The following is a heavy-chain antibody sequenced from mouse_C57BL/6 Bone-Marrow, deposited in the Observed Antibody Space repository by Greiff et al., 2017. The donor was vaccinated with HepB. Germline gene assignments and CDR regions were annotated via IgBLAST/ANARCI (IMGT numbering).Heavy chain of an antibody. D-gene: IGHD1-1*01. J-gene: IGHJ1*03. CDR3: VRAGVITTVVANWYFDV. Sequence: DVHLVESGGGLVQPKGSLKLSCAASGFTFNTYAMHWVRQAPGKGLEWVARIRSKSSNYATYYADSVKDRFTISRDDSQSMLYLQMNNLKTEDTAMYYCVRAGVITTVVANWYFDVWGTGTTVTVSS. V-gene: IGHV10-3*01. CDR1: GFTFNTYA. CDR2: IRSKSSNYAT.